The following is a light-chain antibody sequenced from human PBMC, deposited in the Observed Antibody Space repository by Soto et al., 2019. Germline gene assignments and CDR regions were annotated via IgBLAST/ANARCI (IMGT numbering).Light chain of an antibody. J-gene: IGLJ1*01. CDR1: SSDVGGYNY. CDR3: SSYAGSSTYV. Sequence: QSALTQPASVSGSPGQSITISCTGTSSDVGGYNYVSWYQQHPGKAPKLMICEVNNRPSGVSNRFSGSKSGNTASLTISGLQAEDEADYYCSSYAGSSTYVFGTGTKVTAL. V-gene: IGLV2-14*01. CDR2: EVN.